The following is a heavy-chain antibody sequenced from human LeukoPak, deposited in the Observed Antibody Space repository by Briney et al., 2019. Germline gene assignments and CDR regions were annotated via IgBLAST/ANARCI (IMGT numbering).Heavy chain of an antibody. CDR3: ARYNSGRGDY. D-gene: IGHD1-20*01. J-gene: IGHJ4*02. Sequence: GGSLRLSCVASGFNFGSYGIPWARQAPGKGLEWVAIIWYNGGNKYYEDSVRGRFTVSRDNSKNTAWLQMDSLRVEDTAVYYCARYNSGRGDYWGQGTLVTVSS. V-gene: IGHV3-33*01. CDR2: IWYNGGNK. CDR1: GFNFGSYG.